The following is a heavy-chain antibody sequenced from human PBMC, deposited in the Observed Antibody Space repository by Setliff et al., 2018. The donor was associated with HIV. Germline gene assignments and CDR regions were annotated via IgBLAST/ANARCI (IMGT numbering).Heavy chain of an antibody. CDR1: GFIFSSYE. Sequence: LSLSCAASGFIFSSYEMNWVRQAPGKGLEWVSYISSSGSPIHYADSVRGRFTISRDNAKKSLYLQMNSLRAEDTAVYYCARPNYYDSSGSFDYWGQGTLVTVSS. D-gene: IGHD3-22*01. J-gene: IGHJ4*02. V-gene: IGHV3-48*03. CDR3: ARPNYYDSSGSFDY. CDR2: ISSSGSPI.